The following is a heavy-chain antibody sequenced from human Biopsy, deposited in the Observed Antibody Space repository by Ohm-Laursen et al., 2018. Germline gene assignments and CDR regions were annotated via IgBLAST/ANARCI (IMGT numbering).Heavy chain of an antibody. D-gene: IGHD3-22*01. V-gene: IGHV3-30*18. CDR3: AKNRESSGYYLVD. J-gene: IGHJ4*02. Sequence: SLRLSCTASGFPFSSYHIHWVRQAPGKGLEWVAVISYDGSSQYYVNSVKGRFTISRDNSKNTAYLQMISLGAEDTAVYYCAKNRESSGYYLVDWGQGTLVTVSS. CDR1: GFPFSSYH. CDR2: ISYDGSSQ.